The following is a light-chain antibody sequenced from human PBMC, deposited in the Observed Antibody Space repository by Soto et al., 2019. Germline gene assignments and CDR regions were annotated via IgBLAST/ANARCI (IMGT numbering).Light chain of an antibody. V-gene: IGKV1-5*03. J-gene: IGKJ1*01. CDR1: QTISSW. CDR3: QHYNSYSEA. CDR2: KAS. Sequence: DIQMTQSPSTLSGSAGDRVTITCRASQTISSWLAWYQQKPGKAPKLLIYKASTLKSGVPSRFSGSGSGTEFTLTISSLQPDDFATYYCQHYNSYSEAFGQGTEVDIK.